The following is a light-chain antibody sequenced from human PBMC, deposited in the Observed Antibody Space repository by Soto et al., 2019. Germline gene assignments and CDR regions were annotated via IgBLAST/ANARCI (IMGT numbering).Light chain of an antibody. J-gene: IGLJ3*02. CDR1: TGAVTSGHY. CDR3: WLAYSGAWV. V-gene: IGLV7-46*01. Sequence: QAVVTQEPSLTVSPGGAVTLTCGSSTGAVTSGHYPYWFQQKPGQGPRALISDASNKHSWTPARFSGSLLGGKAALTFAGAQPEDEAEYYCWLAYSGAWVFGGGTQLTVL. CDR2: DAS.